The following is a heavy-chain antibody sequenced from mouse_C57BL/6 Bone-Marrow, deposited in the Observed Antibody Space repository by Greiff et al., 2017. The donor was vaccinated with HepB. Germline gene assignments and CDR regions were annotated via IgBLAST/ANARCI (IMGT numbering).Heavy chain of an antibody. CDR1: GYTFTSYW. D-gene: IGHD1-1*01. Sequence: QVQLQQPGAELVKPGASVKLSCKASGYTFTSYWMQWVKKRPGRGLGWIGEFDPSDSYTNYNQKFKGKATLTVDTSSSTAYMQLSSLTSEDSAVYYCARFYGSSYYAMDYWGQGTSVTVSS. V-gene: IGHV1-50*01. CDR2: FDPSDSYT. J-gene: IGHJ4*01. CDR3: ARFYGSSYYAMDY.